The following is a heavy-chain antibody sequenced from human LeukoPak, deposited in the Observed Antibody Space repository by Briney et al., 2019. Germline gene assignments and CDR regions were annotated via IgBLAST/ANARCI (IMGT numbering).Heavy chain of an antibody. J-gene: IGHJ3*02. Sequence: GGSLRLSCAASGFTFSSYSMNWVRQAPGKGPEWVSSISSSSSYIYYADSVKGRFTISRDNAKNSLYLQMNSLRAEDTAVYYCARDTACCGGDCYSYGAFDIWGQGTMVTVSS. CDR1: GFTFSSYS. CDR3: ARDTACCGGDCYSYGAFDI. V-gene: IGHV3-21*01. D-gene: IGHD2-21*02. CDR2: ISSSSSYI.